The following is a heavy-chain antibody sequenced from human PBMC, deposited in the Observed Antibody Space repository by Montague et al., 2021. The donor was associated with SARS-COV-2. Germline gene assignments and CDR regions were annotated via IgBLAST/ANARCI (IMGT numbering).Heavy chain of an antibody. CDR2: ISSSSSSI. J-gene: IGHJ4*02. CDR3: VRGGACSGGKCNGGARD. Sequence: SRRISCAASGFNFRSYTMNWVRQSPGMGLEWVSFISSSSSSIYYADSLKGRFTISRDNAKNSLYLQMNSLRVEDTAVYYCVRGGACSGGKCNGGARDWGQGTLVTVSS. CDR1: GFNFRSYT. V-gene: IGHV3-21*01. D-gene: IGHD2-15*01.